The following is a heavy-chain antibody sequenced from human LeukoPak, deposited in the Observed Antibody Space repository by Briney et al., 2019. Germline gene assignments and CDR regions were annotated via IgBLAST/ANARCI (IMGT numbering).Heavy chain of an antibody. V-gene: IGHV3-9*03. Sequence: PGGSLRLSCAASGFTFDDYAMHWVRQAPGKGLEWVSGISWNSGSIGYADSVKGRFTISRDNAKNSLYLQMNSLRAEDMALYYCAKSNQPYNWNYVGGLGYWGQGTLVTVSS. CDR2: ISWNSGSI. CDR3: AKSNQPYNWNYVGGLGY. J-gene: IGHJ4*02. CDR1: GFTFDDYA. D-gene: IGHD1-7*01.